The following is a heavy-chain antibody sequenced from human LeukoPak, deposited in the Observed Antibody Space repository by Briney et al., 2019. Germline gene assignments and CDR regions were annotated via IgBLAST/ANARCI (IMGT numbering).Heavy chain of an antibody. Sequence: SETLSLTGTVSGGAISSYYWSWIRQPPGKGLEWIGYIYYSGSTNYNPSLKSRVTISVDTSKNEFSLKLSSVTAADTAVYYCARDVFSRFDPWGQGALVTVSS. CDR1: GGAISSYY. CDR3: ARDVFSRFDP. V-gene: IGHV4-59*01. J-gene: IGHJ5*02. CDR2: IYYSGST.